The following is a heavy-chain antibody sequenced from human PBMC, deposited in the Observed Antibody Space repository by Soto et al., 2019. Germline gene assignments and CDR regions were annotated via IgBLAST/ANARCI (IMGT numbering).Heavy chain of an antibody. D-gene: IGHD3-3*01. Sequence: EVQLLESGGGLVQPGGSLRLSCAASGFTFSSYAMSWVRQAPGKGLEWGSAISGSGGSTYYADSVKGRFTISRDNSKNTLYLQMNSLRAEDTAVYYCAKGITIFGVVPEAPRYFDLWGRGTLVTVSS. V-gene: IGHV3-23*01. CDR2: ISGSGGST. CDR3: AKGITIFGVVPEAPRYFDL. CDR1: GFTFSSYA. J-gene: IGHJ2*01.